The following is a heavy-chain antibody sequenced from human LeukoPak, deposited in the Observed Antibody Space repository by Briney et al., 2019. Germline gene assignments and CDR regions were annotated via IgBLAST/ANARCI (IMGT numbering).Heavy chain of an antibody. J-gene: IGHJ4*02. D-gene: IGHD5-12*01. CDR2: IGGSNGIT. CDR1: RFTFNSYS. Sequence: PGGSLRLSCAASRFTFNSYSMSWVRQAPCKGLEWISVIGGSNGITFYVGSVKGRFTISRDNSKDTLYLQMNSLRAEDTAVYYCARNENSGWGYFDYWGQGTLVTVSS. V-gene: IGHV3-23*01. CDR3: ARNENSGWGYFDY.